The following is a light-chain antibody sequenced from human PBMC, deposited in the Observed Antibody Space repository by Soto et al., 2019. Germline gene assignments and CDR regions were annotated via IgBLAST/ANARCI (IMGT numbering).Light chain of an antibody. V-gene: IGKV3-20*01. CDR1: QTVSSNY. J-gene: IGKJ2*02. Sequence: EIVLTQSPGTLSLSPGERATLSCRASQTVSSNYLAWYRQKPGQAPRLLIYGASSRATGIPDRVSGGGSGTDFTLTISRLEPEDFAVYYCQQYGSSPCTFGQGTKLEIK. CDR2: GAS. CDR3: QQYGSSPCT.